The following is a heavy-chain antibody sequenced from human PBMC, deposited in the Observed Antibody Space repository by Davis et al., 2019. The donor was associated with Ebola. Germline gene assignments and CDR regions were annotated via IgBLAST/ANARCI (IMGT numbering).Heavy chain of an antibody. J-gene: IGHJ4*02. V-gene: IGHV3-23*01. CDR3: AKSGGSSGWYYFDY. CDR2: ISGSGDST. D-gene: IGHD6-19*01. CDR1: GFSLSTYA. Sequence: GESLKISCAASGFSLSTYAMTWVRQAPGKGLEWVSIISGSGDSTYYADSVKGRFTISRDNSQNTLYLQMNSLRAEDTAVYYCAKSGGSSGWYYFDYWGQGTLVTVSS.